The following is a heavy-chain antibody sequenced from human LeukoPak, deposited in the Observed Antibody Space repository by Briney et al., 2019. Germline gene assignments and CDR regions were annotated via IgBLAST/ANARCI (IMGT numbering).Heavy chain of an antibody. D-gene: IGHD2-15*01. CDR3: ARDRQRGYCSGGSCYGGDY. CDR1: GFTFSSYS. Sequence: GGSLRLSCAASGFTFSSYSMNWVRQAPGKGLEWVSSISSSSSYIYYADSVKGRFTISRDNAENSLYLQMNSLRAEDTAVYYCARDRQRGYCSGGSCYGGDYWGQGTLVTVSS. CDR2: ISSSSSYI. J-gene: IGHJ4*02. V-gene: IGHV3-21*01.